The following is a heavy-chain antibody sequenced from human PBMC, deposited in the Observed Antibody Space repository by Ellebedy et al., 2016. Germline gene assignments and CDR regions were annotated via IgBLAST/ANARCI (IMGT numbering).Heavy chain of an antibody. CDR1: GFTFSSYW. D-gene: IGHD1-14*01. CDR2: IKQDGSEK. CDR3: ARSEPGISEVDAFDI. Sequence: GGSLRLSXAASGFTFSSYWMSWVRQAPGKGLEWVANIKQDGSEKYYVDSVKGRFTISRDNAKNSLYLQMNSLRAEDTAVYYCARSEPGISEVDAFDIWGQGTMVTVSS. V-gene: IGHV3-7*01. J-gene: IGHJ3*02.